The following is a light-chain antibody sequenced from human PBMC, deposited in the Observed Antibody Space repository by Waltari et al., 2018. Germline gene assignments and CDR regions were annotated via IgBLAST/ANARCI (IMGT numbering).Light chain of an antibody. CDR1: ETIRNY. Sequence: DIQMTQSPSSLSASVGDRVTITCRASETIRNYLHWYQQKPGKAPKLLINTATRLQSGVPSRFSGSGSGTDFTLTISTLQHEDFATYYCQQSYSIPLTFGGGTKVEIK. CDR2: TAT. V-gene: IGKV1-39*01. CDR3: QQSYSIPLT. J-gene: IGKJ4*01.